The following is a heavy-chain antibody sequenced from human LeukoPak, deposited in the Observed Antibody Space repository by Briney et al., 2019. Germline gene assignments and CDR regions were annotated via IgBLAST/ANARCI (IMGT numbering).Heavy chain of an antibody. D-gene: IGHD3-10*01. CDR1: GFTFSDYW. Sequence: PGGSLRLSCAASGFTFSDYWMHWVRQTPGKGLVWVSRISYDGGGTNYADSVKGRFTISRDNAKNTLYLQMNSLRVEDTAVYYCVRNMVRGVVYFDSWGQGDLVTVSS. V-gene: IGHV3-74*01. J-gene: IGHJ4*02. CDR2: ISYDGGGT. CDR3: VRNMVRGVVYFDS.